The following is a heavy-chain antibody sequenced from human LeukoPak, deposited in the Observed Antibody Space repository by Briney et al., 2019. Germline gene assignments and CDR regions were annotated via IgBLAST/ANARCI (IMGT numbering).Heavy chain of an antibody. J-gene: IGHJ4*02. V-gene: IGHV6-1*01. D-gene: IGHD6-19*01. CDR3: ARDLGTTGWHTFGY. Sequence: SQTLSLTCAVSGDSVSSKNGAWNWIRQSPSRGLEWLGRTYYRSRWYNDYAESMEGRMTISQDTSKNQYSLHLNSVTPDDTAVYYCARDLGTTGWHTFGYWGQGTLVTVSS. CDR1: GDSVSSKNGA. CDR2: TYYRSRWYN.